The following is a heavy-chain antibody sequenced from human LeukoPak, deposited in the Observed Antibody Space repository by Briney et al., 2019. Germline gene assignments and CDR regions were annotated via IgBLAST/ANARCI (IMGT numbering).Heavy chain of an antibody. Sequence: KPSETLSLTCIVSGGSMNNYYWSWFRQPPGKGLEWIAYVYQTGDTRYNPSLKSRVSISLDMSKNQFSLKVSSVTATDTAVYNCARHPFSAPFDYWGQGILVTVSS. CDR2: VYQTGDT. D-gene: IGHD6-19*01. CDR3: ARHPFSAPFDY. CDR1: GGSMNNYY. J-gene: IGHJ4*02. V-gene: IGHV4-59*08.